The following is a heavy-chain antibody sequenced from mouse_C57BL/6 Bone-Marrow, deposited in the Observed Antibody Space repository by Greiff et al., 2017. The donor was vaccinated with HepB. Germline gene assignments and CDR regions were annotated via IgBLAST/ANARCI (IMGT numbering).Heavy chain of an antibody. Sequence: VKLMESGPGLVQPSQSLSITCTVSGFSLTSYGVHWVRQSPGKGLEWLGVIWRGGSTDYNAAFMSRLSITKDNSKSQVFFKMNSLQADDTAIYYCAKKGPYGTSYAMDYWGQGTSVTVSS. CDR2: IWRGGST. V-gene: IGHV2-5*01. J-gene: IGHJ4*01. D-gene: IGHD1-1*01. CDR3: AKKGPYGTSYAMDY. CDR1: GFSLTSYG.